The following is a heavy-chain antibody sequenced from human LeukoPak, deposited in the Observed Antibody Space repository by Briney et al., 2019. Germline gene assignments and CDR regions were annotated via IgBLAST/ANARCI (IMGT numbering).Heavy chain of an antibody. D-gene: IGHD3-10*01. V-gene: IGHV1-18*01. Sequence: ASVKVSCKASGYTFTSYGISWVRQAPGQGLEWMGWISAYNGNTNYAQKLQGRVTMTTDASTSTAYMELRSLRSDDTAVYYCARPLDFGELYDYWGQGTLVTVSS. CDR2: ISAYNGNT. CDR3: ARPLDFGELYDY. J-gene: IGHJ4*02. CDR1: GYTFTSYG.